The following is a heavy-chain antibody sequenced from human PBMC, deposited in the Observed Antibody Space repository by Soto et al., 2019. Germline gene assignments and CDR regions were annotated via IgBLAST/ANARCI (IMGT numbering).Heavy chain of an antibody. V-gene: IGHV4-59*01. CDR1: GGSISSYY. Sequence: SETLSLTCTVSGGSISSYYWSWIRQPPGKGLEWIGYIYYSGSTNYNPSLKSRVTISVDTSKNQFSLKLSSVTAADTAVYYCARDNWSGYSYGYFDYWGQGTLVTVSS. CDR2: IYYSGST. D-gene: IGHD5-18*01. J-gene: IGHJ4*02. CDR3: ARDNWSGYSYGYFDY.